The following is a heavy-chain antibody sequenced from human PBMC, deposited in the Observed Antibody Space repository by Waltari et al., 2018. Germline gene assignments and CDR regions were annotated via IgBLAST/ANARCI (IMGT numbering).Heavy chain of an antibody. CDR2: MSSSSSYI. V-gene: IGHV3-21*01. J-gene: IGHJ3*02. Sequence: EVQLVESGGGLVKPGGSLRLSCAASGFTFSSYSMNWVRQAPGKGLEWVSSMSSSSSYIYYADSVKGRFTISRDNAKNSLYLQMNSLRAEDTAVYYCARDGGVDAFDIWGQGTMVTVSS. D-gene: IGHD2-8*02. CDR1: GFTFSSYS. CDR3: ARDGGVDAFDI.